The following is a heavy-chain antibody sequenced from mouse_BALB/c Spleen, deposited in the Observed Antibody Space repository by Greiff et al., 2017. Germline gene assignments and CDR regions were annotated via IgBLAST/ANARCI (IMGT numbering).Heavy chain of an antibody. V-gene: IGHV5-9*03. Sequence: EVKLVESGGGLVKPGGSLKLSCAASGFTFSSYTMSWVRQTPEKRLEWVATISSGGGNTYYPDSVKGRFTISRDNAKNNLYLQMSSLRSEDTALYYCARLRPYYYAMDYWGQGTSVTVSS. CDR3: ARLRPYYYAMDY. CDR2: ISSGGGNT. D-gene: IGHD2-12*01. J-gene: IGHJ4*01. CDR1: GFTFSSYT.